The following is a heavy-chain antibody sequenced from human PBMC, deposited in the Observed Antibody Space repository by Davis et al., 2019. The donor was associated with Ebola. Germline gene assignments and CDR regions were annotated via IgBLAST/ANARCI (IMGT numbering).Heavy chain of an antibody. V-gene: IGHV4-34*01. CDR2: IYYSGST. Sequence: GSLRLSCAVYGGTFSDYYWGWIRQPPGKGLEWIGSIYYSGSTYYNPSLKSRVTISVDTSKNQFSLKLSSVTAADTAVYYCARGPHSSGWYGLDVWGQGTTVTVSS. CDR3: ARGPHSSGWYGLDV. CDR1: GGTFSDYY. D-gene: IGHD6-19*01. J-gene: IGHJ6*02.